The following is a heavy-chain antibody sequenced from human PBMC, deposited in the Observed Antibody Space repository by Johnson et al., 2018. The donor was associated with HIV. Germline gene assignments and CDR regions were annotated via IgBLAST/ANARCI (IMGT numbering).Heavy chain of an antibody. CDR1: GFSFSDYA. J-gene: IGHJ3*02. Sequence: QVQLVESGGGVVQPGRSLRLSCAASGFSFSDYAMHWVRQAPGKGLEWVAVISYDGSSKFYPNSLKGRFSISRDNSKNTVYLQMNGLRVDDTAVYYCAKETRDIRGAFDIWGQGTLVTVS. CDR2: ISYDGSSK. V-gene: IGHV3-30*04. CDR3: AKETRDIRGAFDI. D-gene: IGHD3-22*01.